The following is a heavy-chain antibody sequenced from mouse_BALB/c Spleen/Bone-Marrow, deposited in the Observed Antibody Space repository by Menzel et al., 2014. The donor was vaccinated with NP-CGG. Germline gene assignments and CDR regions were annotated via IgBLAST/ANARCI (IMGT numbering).Heavy chain of an antibody. CDR3: VREGYYGADGYAMDY. J-gene: IGHJ4*01. CDR2: IRSKSNNYAT. V-gene: IGHV10-3*03. Sequence: EVQLMESGGGLVQPKGSLKLSCAASGFTFNTYAMHWVCQAPGKGLEWVARIRSKSNNYATYYADSVKDRFTISRDDSQSMLYLQMNNLKTEDTAMYDCVREGYYGADGYAMDYWGQGTSVTVSS. D-gene: IGHD2-13*01. CDR1: GFTFNTYA.